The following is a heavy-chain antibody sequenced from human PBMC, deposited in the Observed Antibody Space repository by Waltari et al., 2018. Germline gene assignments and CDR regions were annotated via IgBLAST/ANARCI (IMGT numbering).Heavy chain of an antibody. CDR3: VKGKDVAGNDS. J-gene: IGHJ4*02. CDR2: SGPNAATK. Sequence: PLVEAVGGWVPPGGSLRLSCSASGFGFSNSARHWVRQAPGNGLTYVSSSGPNAATKPHAASVKGRFTISRENSNKSVYLQMNDLRPEATANYSFVKGKDVAGNDSWGQGVPVTVSS. CDR1: GFGFSNSA. V-gene: IGHV3-64D*08. D-gene: IGHD6-19*01.